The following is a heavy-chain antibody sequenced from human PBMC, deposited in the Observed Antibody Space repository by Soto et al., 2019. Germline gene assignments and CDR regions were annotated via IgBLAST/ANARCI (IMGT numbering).Heavy chain of an antibody. J-gene: IGHJ5*02. CDR2: INHSGSP. CDR3: ARGPMRAWFDP. Sequence: QVQLQQWGAGLLKPSETLSLTCAVYGGSFSGYSWSWICQPPGKGLEWIGEINHSGSPNYSPSLKSRVTISVDTSKNQLSLKLSSVTAADTAVYYCARGPMRAWFDPWGQGTLVTVSS. V-gene: IGHV4-34*01. CDR1: GGSFSGYS.